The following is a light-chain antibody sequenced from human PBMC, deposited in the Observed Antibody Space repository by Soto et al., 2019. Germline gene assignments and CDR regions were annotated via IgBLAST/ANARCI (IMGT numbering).Light chain of an antibody. CDR2: AAS. CDR3: QQFNSFPLT. CDR1: QGISSY. Sequence: DIQLTQSPSFLSASVGDRVIITCRASQGISSYLAWYQQKPGKAPKLLIYAASTLQSGVPSGFSGSGSGTAFTLTISSLQPEDFATYYCQQFNSFPLTFGGGTKVEIK. J-gene: IGKJ4*01. V-gene: IGKV1-9*01.